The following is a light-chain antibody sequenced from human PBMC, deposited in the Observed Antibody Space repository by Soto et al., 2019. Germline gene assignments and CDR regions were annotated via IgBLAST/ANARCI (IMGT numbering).Light chain of an antibody. Sequence: EIVLTQSPATLSLSPGERATLSCRASQSLSSNFLAWYQQKPGQPPRLLIYDASTKATAIPDRISGGGSGTDFTLTITGLEPEDLAVYYCQQYGSSPPFTFGQGTRLEIK. CDR2: DAS. J-gene: IGKJ5*01. CDR3: QQYGSSPPFT. V-gene: IGKV3-20*01. CDR1: QSLSSNF.